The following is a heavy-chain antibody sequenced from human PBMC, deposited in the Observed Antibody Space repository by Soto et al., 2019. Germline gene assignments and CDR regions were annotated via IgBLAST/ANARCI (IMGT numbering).Heavy chain of an antibody. D-gene: IGHD2-15*01. CDR2: IYWDDDK. CDR3: AHRGYCSGGSCYSPYYYFDY. CDR1: GFSLSTSGVG. Sequence: QITLKESGPPLVKPTQTLTLTCTFSGFSLSTSGVGVGWIRQPPGKALEWLALIYWDDDKRYSPSLKSRLTITQDTSKNQVVLTMTNMDPVDTATYYCAHRGYCSGGSCYSPYYYFDYWGQGTLVTVSS. V-gene: IGHV2-5*02. J-gene: IGHJ4*02.